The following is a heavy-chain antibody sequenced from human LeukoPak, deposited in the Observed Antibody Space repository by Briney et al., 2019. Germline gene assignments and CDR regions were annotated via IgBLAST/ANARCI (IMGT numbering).Heavy chain of an antibody. CDR3: AKEDVAARQLDY. CDR2: ISYDGSHK. CDR1: GFTFRSFG. J-gene: IGHJ4*02. D-gene: IGHD6-13*01. Sequence: PGRSLRLSRAASGFTFRSFGMHWVRQAPGKGLEWVAIISYDGSHKYYADSVKGRFTISRDNSKNTLYLQMNSLRAEDTAVYYCAKEDVAARQLDYWGQGTLVTVSS. V-gene: IGHV3-30*18.